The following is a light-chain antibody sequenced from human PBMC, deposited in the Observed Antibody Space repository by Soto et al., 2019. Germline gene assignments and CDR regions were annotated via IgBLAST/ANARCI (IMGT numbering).Light chain of an antibody. Sequence: AIQMTQSPSSLSASVGDRVTISCRASQGIRNELGWYQQKPGEAPKLLIYATSTLEGGVPSRFSGSGSGTDFTLTISSLQPEDFATYYCLQDYDYPYTFGPGTKVDVK. CDR3: LQDYDYPYT. CDR1: QGIRNE. CDR2: ATS. V-gene: IGKV1-6*01. J-gene: IGKJ3*01.